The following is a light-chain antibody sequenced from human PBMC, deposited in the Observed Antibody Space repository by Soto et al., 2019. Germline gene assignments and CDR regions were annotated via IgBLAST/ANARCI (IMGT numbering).Light chain of an antibody. CDR2: LNSDGSH. CDR3: QTWGTGIEV. Sequence: QSVLTQSPSASASLGASVKLTCTPSSGHSSYTIAWHQQQPEKGLRYLMTLNSDGSHSKGDGIPDRFSGSSSGAERYLSISSLQSEDEADYYCQTWGTGIEVFGGGTKLTVL. CDR1: SGHSSYT. J-gene: IGLJ3*02. V-gene: IGLV4-69*02.